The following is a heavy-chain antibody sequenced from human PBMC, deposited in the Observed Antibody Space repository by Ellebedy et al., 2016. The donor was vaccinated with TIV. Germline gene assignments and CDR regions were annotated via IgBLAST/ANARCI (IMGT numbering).Heavy chain of an antibody. J-gene: IGHJ4*02. Sequence: GESLKISXVASGFSFSDYYMTWIRQAPGKGLEWVSFISDAGSTIKYADSVKGRFTISRDNAKNSLYLQISSLGVKDTAVYYCARIPYAHTSGADYWGQGTLVTVSS. V-gene: IGHV3-11*01. CDR3: ARIPYAHTSGADY. CDR1: GFSFSDYY. CDR2: ISDAGSTI. D-gene: IGHD6-19*01.